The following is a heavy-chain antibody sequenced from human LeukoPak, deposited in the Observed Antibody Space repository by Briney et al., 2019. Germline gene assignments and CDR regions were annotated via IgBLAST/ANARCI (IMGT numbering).Heavy chain of an antibody. CDR1: GYTFTGYY. D-gene: IGHD2-21*02. CDR2: INPNSGGT. Sequence: GASVKVSCKASGYTFTGYYMHWVRQAPGQGLEWMGRINPNSGGTNYAQKFQGRVTMTRDMSTSTAYMELSSLRSEDTAVYYCAADAAYCGGDCYFTWGQGTLVTVSS. J-gene: IGHJ5*02. V-gene: IGHV1-2*06. CDR3: AADAAYCGGDCYFT.